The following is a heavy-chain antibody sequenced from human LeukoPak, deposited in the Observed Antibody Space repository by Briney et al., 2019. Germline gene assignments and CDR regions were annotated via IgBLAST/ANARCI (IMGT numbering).Heavy chain of an antibody. CDR1: GFTFSSYG. D-gene: IGHD2-2*01. CDR3: AKPVVPAAIRSFDY. V-gene: IGHV3-30*02. Sequence: GGSLRLSCAASGFTFSSYGMHWVRQAPGKGLEWVAFIRYDGSNKYYADSVKGRFTISRDNSKNTLYLQMNSLRAEDTAVYYCAKPVVPAAIRSFDYWGQGTLVTVSS. CDR2: IRYDGSNK. J-gene: IGHJ4*02.